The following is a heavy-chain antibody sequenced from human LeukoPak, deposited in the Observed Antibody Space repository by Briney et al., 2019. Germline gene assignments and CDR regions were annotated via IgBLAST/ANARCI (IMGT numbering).Heavy chain of an antibody. V-gene: IGHV3-21*01. CDR2: ISSSSSYI. Sequence: GGSLRLSCAASGFTFSSYSMNWVRQAPGKGLEWVSSISSSSSYIYYADSVKRRFTISRDNAKNSLYLQMNSLRGEDTAVYYCARGRGYSYGNHYFDYWGQGTLVTVSS. J-gene: IGHJ4*02. CDR3: ARGRGYSYGNHYFDY. CDR1: GFTFSSYS. D-gene: IGHD5-18*01.